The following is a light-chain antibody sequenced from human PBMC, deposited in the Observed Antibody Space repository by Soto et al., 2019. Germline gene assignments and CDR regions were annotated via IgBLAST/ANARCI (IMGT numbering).Light chain of an antibody. Sequence: EIVVTRSPATLSVSPGERVTLSCRASQSVSSSLAWYQQRPGQAPRLLIYGASTRATGIPARFSGSGSGTEFTLTISRLEPDDFAVYYCQQSGSSPWTFGQGTKVDIK. CDR3: QQSGSSPWT. J-gene: IGKJ1*01. CDR2: GAS. CDR1: QSVSSS. V-gene: IGKV3-20*01.